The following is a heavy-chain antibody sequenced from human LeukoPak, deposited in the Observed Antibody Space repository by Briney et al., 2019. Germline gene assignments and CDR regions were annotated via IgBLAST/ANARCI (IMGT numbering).Heavy chain of an antibody. V-gene: IGHV4-59*01. CDR1: GGSISGYY. Sequence: SETLSLTCTVSGGSISGYYWSWIRQPPGKGLEWIGCIYYSGSTNYNPSLKSRVTISVDTSKNQFSLKLSSVTAADTAVYYCARYGVAATRNWFDPWGQGTLVTVSS. CDR3: ARYGVAATRNWFDP. CDR2: IYYSGST. J-gene: IGHJ5*02. D-gene: IGHD6-25*01.